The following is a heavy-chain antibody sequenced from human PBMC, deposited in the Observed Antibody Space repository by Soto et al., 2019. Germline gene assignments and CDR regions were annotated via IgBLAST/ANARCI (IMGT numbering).Heavy chain of an antibody. J-gene: IGHJ4*01. V-gene: IGHV4-31*03. CDR3: AREPSI. CDR1: GGSINSGGYY. CDR2: IYYSGSS. Sequence: QVQLQESGPGLVKPSQTLSLTCTVSGGSINSGGYYWSWISQHPGKGLEWIGYIYYSGSSYYIPSLKSRVTISVDKSEHQFSLKLSSVTDADTAVYYCAREPSIWGPGTLVTVSS.